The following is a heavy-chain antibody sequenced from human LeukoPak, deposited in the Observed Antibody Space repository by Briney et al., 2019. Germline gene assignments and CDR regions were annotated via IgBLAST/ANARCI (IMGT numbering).Heavy chain of an antibody. CDR2: ISSSSSYI. Sequence: GGSLRLSCAASGFTFSYYWMSWVRQAPGKGLEWVSSISSSSSYIYYADSVKGRFTISRDNAKNSLYLQMNSLRAEDTAVYYCASPYSSRWYELCYWGQGTLVTVSS. V-gene: IGHV3-21*01. D-gene: IGHD6-13*01. CDR3: ASPYSSRWYELCY. CDR1: GFTFSYYW. J-gene: IGHJ4*02.